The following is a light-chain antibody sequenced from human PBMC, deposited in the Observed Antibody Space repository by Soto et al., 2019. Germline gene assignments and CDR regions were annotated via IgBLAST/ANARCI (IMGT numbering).Light chain of an antibody. CDR2: KVS. V-gene: IGKV2-30*01. CDR3: MEGNPLPLP. J-gene: IGKJ1*01. Sequence: DVVMTQSPLSLPVTLGQPASISCRSSQSLVYSDGNTYLTWFQQRPGQSPRRLIYKVSNRDSGVPDRFRGSGVGPCFTLKIRRVEAEGVGGYYCMEGNPLPLPFGRGAKGEVK. CDR1: QSLVYSDGNTY.